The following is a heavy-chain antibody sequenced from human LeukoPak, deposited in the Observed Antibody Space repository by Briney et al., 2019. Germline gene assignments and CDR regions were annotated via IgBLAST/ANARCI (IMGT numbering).Heavy chain of an antibody. CDR3: ARPLHCSNGICENWFDP. Sequence: ASVKVSXKASGNTFSNYHINWVRQATGQGLEWMGWMDPKSGNTGYAQKFQGRVTMTRDTSISTAYMELSSLRSGDTAVYYCARPLHCSNGICENWFDPWGQGTLVTVSS. V-gene: IGHV1-8*01. J-gene: IGHJ5*02. D-gene: IGHD2-8*01. CDR2: MDPKSGNT. CDR1: GNTFSNYH.